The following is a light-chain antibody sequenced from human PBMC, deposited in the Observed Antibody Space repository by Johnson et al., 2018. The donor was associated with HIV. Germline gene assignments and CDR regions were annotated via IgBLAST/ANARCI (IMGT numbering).Light chain of an antibody. J-gene: IGLJ1*01. CDR2: RIT. V-gene: IGLV1-44*01. CDR3: AAWDDSLNGYV. Sequence: QSVLTQPPSASGTPGQRVTISCSGSSSNIGNNTVNWYQQLPGTAPKLLIYRITHRPSGIPDRFTGSKPGTSASLAISGLQAEDEAEYYCAAWDDSLNGYVFGTGTKVTVL. CDR1: SSNIGNNT.